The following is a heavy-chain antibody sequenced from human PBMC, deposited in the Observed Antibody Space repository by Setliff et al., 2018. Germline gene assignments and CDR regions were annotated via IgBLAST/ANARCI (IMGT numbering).Heavy chain of an antibody. CDR2: IYYSGST. CDR3: ARHGYSSSWWNECYYYYYGMDV. V-gene: IGHV4-39*01. Sequence: SETLSLTCTVSGGSISSSSYYWGWIRQPPGKGLEWIGSIYYSGSTYYNPSLKSRVTISVDTSKNQFSLKLSSVTAADTAVYYCARHGYSSSWWNECYYYYYGMDVWGQGTTVTVSS. D-gene: IGHD6-13*01. J-gene: IGHJ6*02. CDR1: GGSISSSSYY.